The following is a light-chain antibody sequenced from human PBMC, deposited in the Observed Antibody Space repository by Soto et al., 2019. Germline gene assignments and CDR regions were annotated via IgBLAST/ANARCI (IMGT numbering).Light chain of an antibody. V-gene: IGKV2-30*01. J-gene: IGKJ2*01. Sequence: DLVMTQSPLSLPVTLGQPASISCRSSQSLVYSDGNTYLTWFQQRPGQSPRRLIYSVSNRDSGVPDRFSGSGSGTDFTLKISRVEAEDVGLYYCMQGTCWPYTFGQGTKLEIK. CDR1: QSLVYSDGNTY. CDR2: SVS. CDR3: MQGTCWPYT.